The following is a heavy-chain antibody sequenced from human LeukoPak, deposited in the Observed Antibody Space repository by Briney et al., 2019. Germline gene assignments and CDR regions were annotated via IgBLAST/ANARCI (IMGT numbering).Heavy chain of an antibody. CDR3: ARDLYRDSLPVSWFDP. J-gene: IGHJ5*02. D-gene: IGHD4-11*01. CDR2: ISDYNGDT. V-gene: IGHV1-18*01. Sequence: ASVKVSCKASGYTFTSYGISWVRQAPGQGLEWMGWISDYNGDTNYAQKLQGRVTMTTDTSTSTAYMELRSLRSDDTAVYYCARDLYRDSLPVSWFDPWGQGTLVTVSS. CDR1: GYTFTSYG.